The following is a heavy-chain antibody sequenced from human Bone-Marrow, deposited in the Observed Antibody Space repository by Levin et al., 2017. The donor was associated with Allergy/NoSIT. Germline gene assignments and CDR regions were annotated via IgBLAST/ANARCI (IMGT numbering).Heavy chain of an antibody. Sequence: SQTLSLTCAVYGGSFSGYYWSWIRQPPGKGLEWIGEINHSGSTNYNPSLKSRVTISVDTSKNQFSLKLSSVTAADTAVYYCARVGFDYWGQGTLVTVSS. V-gene: IGHV4-34*01. CDR3: ARVGFDY. J-gene: IGHJ4*02. CDR1: GGSFSGYY. CDR2: INHSGST.